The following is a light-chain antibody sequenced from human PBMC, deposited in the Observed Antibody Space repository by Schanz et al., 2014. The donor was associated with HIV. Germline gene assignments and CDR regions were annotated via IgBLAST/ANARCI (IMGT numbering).Light chain of an antibody. CDR2: GNN. J-gene: IGLJ2*01. CDR3: QSFDSSLSAVV. Sequence: QSVLTQPPSVSGAPGQRVTMSCTGSSSNIGAGYDVHWYQQVPGTAPTLLMFGNNNRPSGVPDRFSGSKSGTSASLAITGLQAEDEADYYCQSFDSSLSAVVFGGGTKLTVL. V-gene: IGLV1-40*01. CDR1: SSNIGAGYD.